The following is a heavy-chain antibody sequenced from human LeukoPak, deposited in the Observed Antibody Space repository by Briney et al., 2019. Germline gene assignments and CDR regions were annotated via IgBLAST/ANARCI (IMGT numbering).Heavy chain of an antibody. J-gene: IGHJ4*02. Sequence: SGTLSLTCSVSADSLNSSKYYWGWVRQPPGKGLESIGCFYYRGNTYHTPSLKSRVTISVDTAKNQFSLKMTPVTAADTAVYYCASGLAVGGVPDCWGQGTLVIVSS. CDR2: FYYRGNT. D-gene: IGHD2-8*02. CDR3: ASGLAVGGVPDC. V-gene: IGHV4-39*01. CDR1: ADSLNSSKYY.